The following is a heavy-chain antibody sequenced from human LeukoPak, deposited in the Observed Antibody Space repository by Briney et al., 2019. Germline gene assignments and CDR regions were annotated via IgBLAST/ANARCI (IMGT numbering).Heavy chain of an antibody. CDR1: GFTFSSYA. CDR3: AREGIVGAPWDY. D-gene: IGHD1-26*01. Sequence: PGGSLRLSCAASGFTFSSYAMSWVRQPPGKGLEWIGEINHSGSTNYNPSLKSRVTISVDTSKNQFSLKLSSVTAADTAVYYCAREGIVGAPWDYWGQGTLVTVSS. CDR2: INHSGST. V-gene: IGHV4-34*01. J-gene: IGHJ4*02.